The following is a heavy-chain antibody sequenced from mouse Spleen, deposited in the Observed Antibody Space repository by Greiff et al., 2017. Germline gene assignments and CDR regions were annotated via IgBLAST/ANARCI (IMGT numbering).Heavy chain of an antibody. V-gene: IGHV1-69*01. J-gene: IGHJ2*01. CDR2: IDPSDSYT. CDR1: GYTFTSYW. Sequence: QVQLKQPGAELVMPGASVKLSCKASGYTFTSYWMHWVKQRPGQGLEWIGEIDPSDSYTNYNQKFKGKATLTVDKSSSTAYMQLSSLTSEDSAVYYCARVWAYFDYWGQGTTLTVSS. CDR3: ARVWAYFDY.